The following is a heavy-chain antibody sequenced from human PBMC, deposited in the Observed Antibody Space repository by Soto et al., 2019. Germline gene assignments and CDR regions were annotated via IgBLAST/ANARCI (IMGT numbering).Heavy chain of an antibody. CDR3: ASSGYSRGWHDY. CDR1: GYTFTSYG. D-gene: IGHD6-19*01. J-gene: IGHJ4*02. V-gene: IGHV1-18*01. Sequence: ASVKVSCKASGYTFTSYGLSWVRQAPGEGLEWMGWISAYNGKRNYAQKLQGRGTMTTDTSTSKAYMELRSLRSDDTAVYYCASSGYSRGWHDYWAQGSLVIVSS. CDR2: ISAYNGKR.